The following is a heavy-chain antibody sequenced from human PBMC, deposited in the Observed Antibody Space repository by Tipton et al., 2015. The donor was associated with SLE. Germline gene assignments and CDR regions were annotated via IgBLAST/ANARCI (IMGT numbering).Heavy chain of an antibody. CDR3: ARHSWEQPFDN. V-gene: IGHV4-39*01. Sequence: PSLTCTVSGGSITSGDYYWVWIRQPPGKGLEWVGSIYDGGSTYYNPSLKSRVTIYVDTSKNPFSLKLSSVTAADTAVYYCARHSWEQPFDNWGQGTLVTVSS. CDR2: IYDGGST. CDR1: GGSITSGDYY. J-gene: IGHJ4*02. D-gene: IGHD1/OR15-1a*01.